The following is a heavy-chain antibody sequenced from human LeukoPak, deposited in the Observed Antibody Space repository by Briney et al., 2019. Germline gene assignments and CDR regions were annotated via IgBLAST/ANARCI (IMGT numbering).Heavy chain of an antibody. D-gene: IGHD2-8*01. J-gene: IGHJ6*03. CDR2: INPNSGGT. CDR1: GYTFTGYY. V-gene: IGHV1-2*06. CDR3: ARDTTPGVYYMDV. Sequence: GASVKVSCKASGYTFTGYYMHWVRQAPGQGLEWMGRINPNSGGTNYAQKFQGRVTMTRDTSISTAYMELSRLRSDDTAVYYCARDTTPGVYYMDVWGKRTTVTVSS.